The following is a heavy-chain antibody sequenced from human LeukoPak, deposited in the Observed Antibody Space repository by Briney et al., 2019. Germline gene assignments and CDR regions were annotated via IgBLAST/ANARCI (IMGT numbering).Heavy chain of an antibody. J-gene: IGHJ4*02. D-gene: IGHD6-19*01. Sequence: GGSLRLSCAASGFTFSSYSMNWVRQAPGKGLEWVSVISGNEDNTYYADSVKGRFTISRDNSKNTLYLQMNSLRAEDSALYYCAKAQYTSVWSSALGYWGQGTLVTVPS. CDR1: GFTFSSYS. V-gene: IGHV3-23*01. CDR2: ISGNEDNT. CDR3: AKAQYTSVWSSALGY.